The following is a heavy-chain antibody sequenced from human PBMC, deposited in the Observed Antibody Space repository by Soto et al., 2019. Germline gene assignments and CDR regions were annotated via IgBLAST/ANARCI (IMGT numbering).Heavy chain of an antibody. CDR2: FDPEDSET. D-gene: IGHD5-12*01. J-gene: IGHJ3*02. CDR3: ARDVNSGYDFDAFDI. Sequence: ASVKVSCKVSGYTLTELSIHWVRQAPGKENKRMGGFDPEDSETIYTQKFQGRVTMTEDTSTDTAYMELSSLRSEDTAVYYCARDVNSGYDFDAFDIWGQGTMVTVSS. CDR1: GYTLTELS. V-gene: IGHV1-24*01.